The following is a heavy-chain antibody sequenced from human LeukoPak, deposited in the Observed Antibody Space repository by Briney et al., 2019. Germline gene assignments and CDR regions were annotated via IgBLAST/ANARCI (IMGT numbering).Heavy chain of an antibody. CDR2: ISGSGDNT. CDR1: GFTFSGFA. V-gene: IGHV3-23*01. CDR3: AKMKGHPLPKYYMDV. J-gene: IGHJ6*01. Sequence: TGGSLRLSCAASGFTFSGFAMSWVCRTPGKGLEWVSGISGSGDNTLYADSVKGRFTISRDNSKNTLYLEMNSLRAEDTAIYYCAKMKGHPLPKYYMDVWGQGTTVTVSS. D-gene: IGHD1-26*01.